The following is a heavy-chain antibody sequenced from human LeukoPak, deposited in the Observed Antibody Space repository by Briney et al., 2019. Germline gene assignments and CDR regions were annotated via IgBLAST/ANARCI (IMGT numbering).Heavy chain of an antibody. CDR1: GFTFSSYS. CDR2: ISSSSSYI. CDR3: ARGRKTGGGAFDI. V-gene: IGHV3-21*01. Sequence: PGGSLRLSCAASGFTFSSYSVNWVRQAPGKGLEWVSSISSSSSYIYYADSVKGRFTISRDNAKNSLYLQMNSLRAEDTAVYYCARGRKTGGGAFDIWGQGTMVTVSS. D-gene: IGHD1-14*01. J-gene: IGHJ3*02.